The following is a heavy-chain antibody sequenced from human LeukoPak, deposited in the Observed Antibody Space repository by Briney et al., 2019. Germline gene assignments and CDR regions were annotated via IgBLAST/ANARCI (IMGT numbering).Heavy chain of an antibody. J-gene: IGHJ2*01. CDR1: GDSMSGYY. CDR3: ARVGPWCFDL. V-gene: IGHV4-4*07. CDR2: IYTTGST. Sequence: SETLSLTCTVSGDSMSGYYWSWIRQPAGKGLEWIGRIYTTGSTNHNPSLKSRVTMSVDTSKNQFSLKLSSVTAADTAVYYCARVGPWCFDLWGRGTLVTVSS.